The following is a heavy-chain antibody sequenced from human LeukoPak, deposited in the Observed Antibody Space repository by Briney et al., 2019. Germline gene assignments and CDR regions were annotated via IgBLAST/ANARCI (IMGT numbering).Heavy chain of an antibody. J-gene: IGHJ5*02. CDR2: IIPIFGTA. CDR1: GGTFSSYA. CDR3: AREEPYYDFWSPNNWFDP. D-gene: IGHD3-3*01. Sequence: SVKVSCKASGGTFSSYAISWVRQAPGQGLEWMGGIIPIFGTANYAQKFQGRVTITADESTSTAYMELSSLRSEDTAVYYCAREEPYYDFWSPNNWFDPWGQGTLVTVSS. V-gene: IGHV1-69*13.